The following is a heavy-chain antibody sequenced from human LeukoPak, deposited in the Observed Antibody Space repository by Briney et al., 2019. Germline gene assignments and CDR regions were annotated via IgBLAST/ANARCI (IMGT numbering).Heavy chain of an antibody. CDR3: TKGRGGGYYFDY. Sequence: SGGSLRLSCAASGFTFSSYAMRWVRQAPGKGLXXXXAIGGSGVITYYADSVKGRFTISRDNSKNTLYLQINGLRADDTAVYYCTKGRGGGYYFDYWGQGTLVTVSS. V-gene: IGHV3-23*01. J-gene: IGHJ4*02. CDR2: IGGSGVIT. D-gene: IGHD3-22*01. CDR1: GFTFSSYA.